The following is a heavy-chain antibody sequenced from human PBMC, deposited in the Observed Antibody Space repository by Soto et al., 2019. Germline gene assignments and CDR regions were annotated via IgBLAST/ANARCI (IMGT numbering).Heavy chain of an antibody. V-gene: IGHV4-38-2*02. CDR1: GYSTSRGSY. J-gene: IGHJ4*01. Sequence: ENLSLTYTGSGYSTSRGSYWGCSRQPPGKGPEWIASIYHGGTTFYNPSLKSRVTVSVDKSNNQFSLKLRSVTAADTAVYYCSKAHVMVVALRTFDYRGHGNRGTVCS. CDR2: IYHGGTT. D-gene: IGHD5-12*01. CDR3: SKAHVMVVALRTFDY.